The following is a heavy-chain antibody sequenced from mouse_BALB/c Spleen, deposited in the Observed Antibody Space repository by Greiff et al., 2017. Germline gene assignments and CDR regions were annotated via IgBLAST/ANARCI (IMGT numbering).Heavy chain of an antibody. CDR3: ARTHRYDGLDY. Sequence: QVQLQQSGPELVKPGASVRISCKASGYTFTSYYIHWVKQRPGQGLEWIGWIYPGNVNTKYNEKFKGKATLTADKSSSTAYMQLSSLTSEDSAVYFCARTHRYDGLDYWGQGTTLTVSS. V-gene: IGHV1S56*01. CDR2: IYPGNVNT. CDR1: GYTFTSYY. J-gene: IGHJ2*01. D-gene: IGHD2-14*01.